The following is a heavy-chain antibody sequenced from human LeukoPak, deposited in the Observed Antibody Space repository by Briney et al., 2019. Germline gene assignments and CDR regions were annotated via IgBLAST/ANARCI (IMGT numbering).Heavy chain of an antibody. J-gene: IGHJ4*02. CDR3: ARLRRNSDRSGYYYYYDY. CDR2: ISVGSNYI. Sequence: GGSLRLSCAASGYTFSSYSINWVRHAPGKGLEWVSSISVGSNYIYYADSVRGRFSISRDDARNSLYLQMDSLRGDDTAVYYCARLRRNSDRSGYYYYYDYWGQGTLVTVSS. V-gene: IGHV3-21*01. D-gene: IGHD3-22*01. CDR1: GYTFSSYS.